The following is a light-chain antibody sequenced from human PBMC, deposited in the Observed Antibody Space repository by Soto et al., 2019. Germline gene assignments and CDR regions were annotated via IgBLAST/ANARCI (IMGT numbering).Light chain of an antibody. CDR3: LQHNSYPFYT. J-gene: IGKJ2*01. Sequence: DIQMTQSPSAMSASVGDRVTITCRASQGIRNYLAWFQQKQGKVPKRLIYAASSLQIGVPSRFSGSGSGTKFTLTISSRQPEDFATYYCLQHNSYPFYTFGQGTKLEIK. CDR2: AAS. CDR1: QGIRNY. V-gene: IGKV1-17*03.